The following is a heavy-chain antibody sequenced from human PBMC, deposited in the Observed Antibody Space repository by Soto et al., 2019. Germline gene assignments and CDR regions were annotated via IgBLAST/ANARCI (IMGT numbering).Heavy chain of an antibody. CDR3: AQGRMSSSGLNY. CDR2: ISESGTST. D-gene: IGHD2-15*01. Sequence: EVQLLESGGGLAQPGGSLRLSCAASGFTFWNYAMTWVRQAPGKGLEWVTSISESGTSTFHADSVKGRLTISRDNSESTLFLQMSSLRAEDAALYFCAQGRMSSSGLNYWGQGTLVTVSS. CDR1: GFTFWNYA. J-gene: IGHJ4*02. V-gene: IGHV3-23*01.